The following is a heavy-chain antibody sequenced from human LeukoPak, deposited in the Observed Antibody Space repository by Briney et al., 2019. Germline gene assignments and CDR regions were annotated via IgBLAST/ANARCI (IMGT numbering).Heavy chain of an antibody. V-gene: IGHV3-15*01. J-gene: IGHJ3*02. CDR1: GFTFSDYY. CDR3: TAEDSADAFDI. D-gene: IGHD3-10*01. Sequence: GGSLRLSCAASGFTFSDYYMSWIRQAPGKGLEWVGRIKSKTDGGTTDYAAPVKGRFTISRDDSKNTLYLQMNSLKTEDTAVYYCTAEDSADAFDIWGQGTMVTVSS. CDR2: IKSKTDGGTT.